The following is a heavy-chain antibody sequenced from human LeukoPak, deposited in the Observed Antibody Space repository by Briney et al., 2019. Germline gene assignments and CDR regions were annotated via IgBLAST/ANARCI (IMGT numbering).Heavy chain of an antibody. Sequence: SETLSLTCTVSGGSISSYYWSWIRQPPVKGLEWIGYIYYSGSTNYNPSLKSRVTISVDTSKNQFSLKLSSVTAADTVVYYCARRYDALDIWGQGTMVTVSS. CDR1: GGSISSYY. J-gene: IGHJ3*02. V-gene: IGHV4-59*08. CDR3: ARRYDALDI. CDR2: IYYSGST.